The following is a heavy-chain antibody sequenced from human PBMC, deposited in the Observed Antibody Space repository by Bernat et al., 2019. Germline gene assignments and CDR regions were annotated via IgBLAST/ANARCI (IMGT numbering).Heavy chain of an antibody. J-gene: IGHJ5*02. CDR2: LYYSGST. CDR1: GGSISSSIYY. D-gene: IGHD6-6*01. V-gene: IGHV4-39*01. Sequence: QLQLQESGPGLVKPSETLSLTCTVSGGSISSSIYYWGWIRQPPGKGLAWIGSLYYSGSTYYHPSLKSRVTNSVDTSTNQFSLKLSSVTAADTAVYYCATATLGSIAARSGNNWFDPWGQGTLVTVSS. CDR3: ATATLGSIAARSGNNWFDP.